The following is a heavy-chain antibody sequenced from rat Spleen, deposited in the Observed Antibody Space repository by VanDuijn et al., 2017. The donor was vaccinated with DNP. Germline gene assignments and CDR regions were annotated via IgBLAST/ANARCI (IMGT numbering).Heavy chain of an antibody. Sequence: EIQLVESGGGLVQTGRSLTLSCTVSRFPFSSYYMAWVRQTPTRCLEWVASISTGGGNTAYRDSVQGRFTISRDDVKSTLYLQMDSLRSEETATYYCGRHYAYIYYFDYWGQGVMVTVSS. CDR1: RFPFSSYY. J-gene: IGHJ2*01. CDR3: GRHYAYIYYFDY. V-gene: IGHV5S11*01. D-gene: IGHD1-2*01. CDR2: ISTGGGNT.